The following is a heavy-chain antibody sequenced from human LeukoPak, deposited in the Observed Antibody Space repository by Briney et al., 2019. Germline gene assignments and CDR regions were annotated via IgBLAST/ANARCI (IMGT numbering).Heavy chain of an antibody. CDR2: IYTSGST. CDR3: ARVRNDYDRDAFDI. CDR1: GGSISSYY. Sequence: SETLSLTCTVSGGSISSYYWSWIRQPAGKGLEWIGRIYTSGSTNYNPSLKSRVTMSVDTSKNQSSLKLSSVTAADTAVYYCARVRNDYDRDAFDIWGQGTMVTVSS. V-gene: IGHV4-4*07. D-gene: IGHD3-22*01. J-gene: IGHJ3*02.